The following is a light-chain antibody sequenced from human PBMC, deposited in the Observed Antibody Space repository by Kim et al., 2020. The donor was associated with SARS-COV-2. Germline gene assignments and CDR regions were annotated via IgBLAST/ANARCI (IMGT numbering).Light chain of an antibody. CDR1: HSVTAY. CDR3: RQRSNWPAVS. CDR2: EES. J-gene: IGKJ4*01. Sequence: EIVLTQSPATLSLSPGERATLSCRASHSVTAYLAWYQQKPGQPPRLLIYEESRRAAGIPARFSGSGSGTDFTLTINRLEPEDSAVYYCRQRSNWPAVSFGGGTKLEI. V-gene: IGKV3-11*01.